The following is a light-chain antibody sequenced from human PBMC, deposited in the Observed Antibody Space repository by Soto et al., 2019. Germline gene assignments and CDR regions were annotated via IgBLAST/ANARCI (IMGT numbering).Light chain of an antibody. CDR2: GAS. V-gene: IGKV3-15*01. CDR3: QKYDNWPPWT. J-gene: IGKJ1*01. Sequence: EIVMTQSPATLSVSPGERATLSCRASQSVSSNLAWYQQKPGQAPRLLFYGASTRATGIPDRFSGSGSETEFTLTISSLQPEDFAVYYCQKYDNWPPWTFGQGTKVEIK. CDR1: QSVSSN.